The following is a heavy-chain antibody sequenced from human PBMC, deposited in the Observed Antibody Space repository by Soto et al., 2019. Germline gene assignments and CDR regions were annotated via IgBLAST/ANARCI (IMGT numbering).Heavy chain of an antibody. CDR1: GYSFTSYW. V-gene: IGHV5-51*01. CDR3: AASIFYYGMDV. J-gene: IGHJ6*02. Sequence: GESLKISCKASGYSFTSYWIAWVRQMPGKGLEWMGIIYPGDSDTRYSPSFQGQVTISADRSISTAYLHWSSLKASDTAIYYCAASIFYYGMDVWGQGTTVTVSS. CDR2: IYPGDSDT.